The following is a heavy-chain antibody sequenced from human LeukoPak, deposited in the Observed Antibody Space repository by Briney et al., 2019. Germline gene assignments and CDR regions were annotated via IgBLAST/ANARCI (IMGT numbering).Heavy chain of an antibody. V-gene: IGHV4-4*07. CDR1: GGSISSYY. CDR3: ARGDYDFWSGSSGDWFDP. Sequence: SETLSLTCTVSGGSISSYYWSWIRQPAGKGLEWIGRIYTSGSTNYNPSLKSRVTMSVDTSKNQFSPKLSSVTAADTAVYYCARGDYDFWSGSSGDWFDPWGQGTLVTVSS. D-gene: IGHD3-3*01. CDR2: IYTSGST. J-gene: IGHJ5*02.